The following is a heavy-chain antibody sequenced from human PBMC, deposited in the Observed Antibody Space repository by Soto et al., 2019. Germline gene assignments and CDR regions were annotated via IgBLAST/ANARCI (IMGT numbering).Heavy chain of an antibody. Sequence: QVQLVQSGAEVKKPGSSVKVSCKASRGTFSSYAISWVRQAPGQGLEWMGGIIPIFGTANYAQKFQGRVTITADESTSTAYMELSSLRSEDTAVYYCARCYYYDSSGYYYYGMDVWGQGTTVTVSS. J-gene: IGHJ6*02. V-gene: IGHV1-69*01. D-gene: IGHD3-22*01. CDR3: ARCYYYDSSGYYYYGMDV. CDR2: IIPIFGTA. CDR1: RGTFSSYA.